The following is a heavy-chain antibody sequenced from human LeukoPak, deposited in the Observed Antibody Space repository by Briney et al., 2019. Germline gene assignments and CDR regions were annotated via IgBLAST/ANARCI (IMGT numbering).Heavy chain of an antibody. CDR1: GFTVSSNY. V-gene: IGHV3-53*01. CDR3: AKRMGNIVVGEYYYYMDV. CDR2: IYSGGST. J-gene: IGHJ6*03. D-gene: IGHD2-2*01. Sequence: GGSLRLSCAASGFTVSSNYMSWVRQAPGKGLEWVSVIYSGGSTYYADSVKGRFTISRDNSKNTLYLQMNSLRAEDTAVYYCAKRMGNIVVGEYYYYMDVWGKGTTVTVSS.